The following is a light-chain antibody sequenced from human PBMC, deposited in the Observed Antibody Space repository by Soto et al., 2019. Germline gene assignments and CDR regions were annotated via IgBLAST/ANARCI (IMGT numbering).Light chain of an antibody. CDR1: QSVSSY. J-gene: IGKJ4*01. CDR3: QQRSNWPLT. CDR2: DAS. V-gene: IGKV3-11*01. Sequence: IVLTQSPATLSLSPGERATLSCRASQSVSSYLAWYQQKPGQAPRLLIYDASNRATGIPGRFSGSGSGTDFTLTISSLEPEDFAVYYCQQRSNWPLTFGGGTKVDIK.